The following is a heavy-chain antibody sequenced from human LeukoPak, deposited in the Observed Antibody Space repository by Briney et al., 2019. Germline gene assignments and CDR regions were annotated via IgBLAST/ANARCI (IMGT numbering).Heavy chain of an antibody. CDR3: ARGRRYQLLHNWFDP. V-gene: IGHV4-34*01. J-gene: IGHJ5*02. D-gene: IGHD2-2*01. Sequence: SETLSLTCAVYGGSFSGYYWSWIRQPPGKGLEWIGEINHSGSTNYNPSLKSRVTISVDTSKNQFSLKLSSVTAADTAVYYCARGRRYQLLHNWFDPWGRGTLVTVSS. CDR1: GGSFSGYY. CDR2: INHSGST.